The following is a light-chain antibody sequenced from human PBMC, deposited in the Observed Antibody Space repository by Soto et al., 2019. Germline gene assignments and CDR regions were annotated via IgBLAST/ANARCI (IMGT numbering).Light chain of an antibody. CDR1: QSVSSN. V-gene: IGKV3-15*01. CDR3: QQYGSSGT. Sequence: DIVLTQSPATLSLSPGDRATLPCRASQSVSSNVVWYQQKPGQAPRLLISDASTRATGIPARFSGSGSGTEFTLTISSLQSEDFAVYYCQQYGSSGTFGQGTKVDIK. CDR2: DAS. J-gene: IGKJ1*01.